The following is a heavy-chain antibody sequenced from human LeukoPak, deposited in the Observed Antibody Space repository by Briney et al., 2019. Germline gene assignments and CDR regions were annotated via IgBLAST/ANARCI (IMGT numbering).Heavy chain of an antibody. Sequence: GGSLRLSCAASGFTFSSYSMNWVRQAPGKGLEWVSSISSSSSYIYYADSVKSRFTISRDNAKNSLYLQMNSLRAEDTAVYYCARDRRFLAGAAAIGTDYGVEVWGQGTTVTVSS. V-gene: IGHV3-21*01. CDR2: ISSSSSYI. D-gene: IGHD2-2*01. J-gene: IGHJ6*02. CDR1: GFTFSSYS. CDR3: ARDRRFLAGAAAIGTDYGVEV.